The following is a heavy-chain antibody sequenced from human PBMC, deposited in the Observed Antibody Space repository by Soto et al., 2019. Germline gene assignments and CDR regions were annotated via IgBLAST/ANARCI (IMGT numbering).Heavy chain of an antibody. J-gene: IGHJ4*02. CDR3: ARQATHRGWCFDY. Sequence: XETLSLTCTVSGGSISSNSYYWGWIRQPPGKGLEWIGSIYYSGSTYDNPSLKSRVTISIDTSKSQFSLKLTSVTAADTALYYCARQATHRGWCFDYWGQGTLVTVSS. D-gene: IGHD6-19*01. CDR1: GGSISSNSYY. CDR2: IYYSGST. V-gene: IGHV4-39*01.